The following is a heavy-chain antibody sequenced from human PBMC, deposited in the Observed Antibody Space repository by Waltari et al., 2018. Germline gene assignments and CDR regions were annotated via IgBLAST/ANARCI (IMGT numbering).Heavy chain of an antibody. J-gene: IGHJ4*02. CDR3: ARGPNTGAFDY. CDR1: GYTFTDYF. D-gene: IGHD2-8*02. V-gene: IGHV1-2*02. Sequence: QVQPVQSGAEVKKPGASVKVSCKASGYTFTDYFIHWMRQVPGQGLEWMGWIDPRRRDTSYAQNLQGRVTMTRDTSIGTIYMELSSLRSDDTAVYYCARGPNTGAFDYWGQGTLVTVSS. CDR2: IDPRRRDT.